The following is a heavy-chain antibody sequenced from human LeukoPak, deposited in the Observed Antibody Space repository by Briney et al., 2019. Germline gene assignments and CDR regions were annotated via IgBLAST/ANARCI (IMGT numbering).Heavy chain of an antibody. Sequence: SCKASGYTFTGYYMHWVRQAPGKGLEWVAVISYLGDDQFYAESVKGRFTISRDKSKKTDFLQMNSLRGEDTAAYYCAKDRSSGPHYYYGMDVWGRGTTVIVSS. CDR1: GYTFTGYY. V-gene: IGHV3-30*18. CDR2: ISYLGDDQ. J-gene: IGHJ6*02. CDR3: AKDRSSGPHYYYGMDV. D-gene: IGHD6-25*01.